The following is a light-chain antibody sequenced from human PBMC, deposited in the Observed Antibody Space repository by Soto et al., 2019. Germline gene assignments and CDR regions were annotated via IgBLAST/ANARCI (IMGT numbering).Light chain of an antibody. V-gene: IGKV3-15*01. CDR3: QQYNKLPLT. CDR2: GAS. J-gene: IGKJ4*01. CDR1: QSVSGN. Sequence: EIVMTQSPVTLSVSPGERATLSCRASQSVSGNLAWYQQKPGQAPRLLIYGASTRATGIPARFSGSGSGTEFTLTIRSLQSEDFAVYYCQQYNKLPLTFGGGTKVEIK.